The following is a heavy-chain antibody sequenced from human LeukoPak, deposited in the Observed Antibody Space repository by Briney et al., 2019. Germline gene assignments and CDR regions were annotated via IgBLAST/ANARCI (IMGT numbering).Heavy chain of an antibody. D-gene: IGHD6-19*01. Sequence: SETLSLTCTVSGGSISSYYWSWIRQPPGKGLEWIGYIYYSGSTNYNPSLKSRVTISADTSKNQFSLRLSSVTAADTAVYYCARTTLYNSGWTPANFDYWGQGTLVTVSS. CDR1: GGSISSYY. CDR2: IYYSGST. V-gene: IGHV4-59*08. J-gene: IGHJ4*02. CDR3: ARTTLYNSGWTPANFDY.